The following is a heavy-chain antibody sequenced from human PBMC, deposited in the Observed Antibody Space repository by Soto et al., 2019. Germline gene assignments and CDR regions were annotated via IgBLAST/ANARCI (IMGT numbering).Heavy chain of an antibody. CDR1: GFTFSNAW. V-gene: IGHV3-15*01. D-gene: IGHD1-26*01. Sequence: PGGSLRLSCAASGFTFSNAWMSWVHQAPGKGLEWVGRIKSKTDGGTTDYAAPVKGRFTISRDDSKNTLYLQMNSLKTEDTAVYYCTTDMWAPGAFDIWGQGTMVTVSS. CDR3: TTDMWAPGAFDI. J-gene: IGHJ3*02. CDR2: IKSKTDGGTT.